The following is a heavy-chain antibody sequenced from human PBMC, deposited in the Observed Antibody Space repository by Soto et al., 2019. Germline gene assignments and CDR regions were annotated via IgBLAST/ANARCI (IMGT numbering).Heavy chain of an antibody. V-gene: IGHV3-30-3*01. CDR2: ISYDGTNK. D-gene: IGHD7-27*01. Sequence: LSLTCTVSGGSISISPIHWGRQAPGKGPEWVALISYDGTNKFYADSVKGRFTISRDNSKSTLYLQVDSLRPEDAAVYYCARDPKTSGGQHWAFNYFDSWGQGTLVTVSS. CDR1: GGSISISP. CDR3: ARDPKTSGGQHWAFNYFDS. J-gene: IGHJ4*02.